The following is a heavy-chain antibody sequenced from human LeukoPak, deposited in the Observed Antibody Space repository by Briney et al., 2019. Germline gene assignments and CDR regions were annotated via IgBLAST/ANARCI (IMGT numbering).Heavy chain of an antibody. J-gene: IGHJ4*02. D-gene: IGHD4-17*01. V-gene: IGHV1-2*06. CDR2: ITPNSGGT. CDR3: ARGTTVIQTLDY. Sequence: ASVKVSCKASGYTFTGYYMHWVRQAPGQGREWMGRITPNSGGTNYAQKFQGRVIMTRDTSISTAYMELSRLRSDDTAVYYCARGTTVIQTLDYWGQGTLVTVSS. CDR1: GYTFTGYY.